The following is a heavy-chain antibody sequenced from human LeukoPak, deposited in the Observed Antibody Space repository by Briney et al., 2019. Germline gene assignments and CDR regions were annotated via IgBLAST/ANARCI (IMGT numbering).Heavy chain of an antibody. CDR2: INPNSGGT. V-gene: IGHV1-2*04. CDR1: GYTFTGYY. D-gene: IGHD6-13*01. Sequence: ASVKVSCKASGYTFTGYYMHWVRQAPGQGLEWMGWINPNSGGTNYARKFQGWVTMTRDTSISTAYMELSRLRSDDTAVYYCARERGTAAATRTGLDYWGQGTLVTVSS. CDR3: ARERGTAAATRTGLDY. J-gene: IGHJ4*02.